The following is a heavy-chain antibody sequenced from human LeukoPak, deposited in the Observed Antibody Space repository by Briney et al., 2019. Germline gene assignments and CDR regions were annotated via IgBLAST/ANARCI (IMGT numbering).Heavy chain of an antibody. CDR3: ARVGYCSGGSCYYYYYGMDV. Sequence: GGSLRLSCAASGFTFSDYSVTWVRQAPGQRLEWVSSISSSSSYIYYEDAVKGRFTISRDNAKNSLYLQMNSLRAEDTAVYYCARVGYCSGGSCYYYYYGMDVWGQGTTVTVSS. J-gene: IGHJ6*02. CDR2: ISSSSSYI. CDR1: GFTFSDYS. D-gene: IGHD2-15*01. V-gene: IGHV3-21*01.